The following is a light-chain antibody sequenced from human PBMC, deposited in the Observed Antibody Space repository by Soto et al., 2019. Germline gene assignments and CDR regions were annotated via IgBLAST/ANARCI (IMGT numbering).Light chain of an antibody. V-gene: IGKV3-20*01. J-gene: IGKJ2*01. CDR1: QSVSSSY. Sequence: EIVLTQSPGTLSLSPGERATLSCRASQSVSSSYLAWYQQKPGQAPRLLIYGTSNKAAGIPDRFSGSGSGTDFTLTISRLEPEDFAVYYCQQYSTSPNSFGQGTKLQI. CDR2: GTS. CDR3: QQYSTSPNS.